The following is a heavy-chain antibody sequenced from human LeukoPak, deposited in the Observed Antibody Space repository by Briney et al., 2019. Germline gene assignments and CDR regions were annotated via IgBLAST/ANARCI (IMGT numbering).Heavy chain of an antibody. CDR2: IYYSGST. CDR1: GGSISSYY. Sequence: SETLSLTCTVSGGSISSYYWSWIRQPPGKGLEWIGYIYYSGSTNYNPSLKSRVTISVDTSKNQFSLKLNSVTAADTAVYYCARVGDYGRAFDIWGQGAMVTVSS. J-gene: IGHJ3*02. V-gene: IGHV4-59*01. CDR3: ARVGDYGRAFDI. D-gene: IGHD4-17*01.